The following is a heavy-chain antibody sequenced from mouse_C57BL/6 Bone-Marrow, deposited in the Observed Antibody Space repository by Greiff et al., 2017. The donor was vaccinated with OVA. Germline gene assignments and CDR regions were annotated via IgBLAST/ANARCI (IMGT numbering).Heavy chain of an antibody. V-gene: IGHV2-5*01. CDR2: IWRGGST. D-gene: IGHD2-1*01. Sequence: VKLVESGPGLVQPSQSLSITCTVSGFSLTSYGVHWVRQSPGKGLEWLGVIWRGGSTDYNAAFMSRLSITKDNSKSQVFFKMNSLQADDTAIYYWAKKGVRSYWYFDVWGTGTTVTVSS. J-gene: IGHJ1*03. CDR3: AKKGVRSYWYFDV. CDR1: GFSLTSYG.